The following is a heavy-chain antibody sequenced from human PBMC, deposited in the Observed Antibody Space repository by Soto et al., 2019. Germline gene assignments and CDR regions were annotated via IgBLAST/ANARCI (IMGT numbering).Heavy chain of an antibody. CDR3: ARARITLVREIIKYNMDI. CDR1: GGSIGSYY. V-gene: IGHV4-59*01. CDR2: IYESGST. D-gene: IGHD3-10*01. J-gene: IGHJ6*02. Sequence: SETLSLTCTVSGGSIGSYYWSWIRQPPGKGLEWIGYIYESGSTNSNPSLRSRVTISVDTSKNQFYLNLSPVTAADTATYYCARARITLVREIIKYNMDIWGQGTTVTVSS.